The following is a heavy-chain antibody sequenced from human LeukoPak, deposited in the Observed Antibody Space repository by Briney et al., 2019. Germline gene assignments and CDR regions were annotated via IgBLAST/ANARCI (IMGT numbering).Heavy chain of an antibody. J-gene: IGHJ5*02. Sequence: SETLSLTCTVSGGSISSSTYYWGWIRQPPGKGLEWIGSIYYRGNSYYNPSLKSRVTISVDTSKNQFSLKVSSVTAADTAVYYCARTTFYYDSSQYHSWFDPWGQGTLVTVSS. V-gene: IGHV4-39*07. CDR3: ARTTFYYDSSQYHSWFDP. CDR2: IYYRGNS. CDR1: GGSISSSTYY. D-gene: IGHD3-22*01.